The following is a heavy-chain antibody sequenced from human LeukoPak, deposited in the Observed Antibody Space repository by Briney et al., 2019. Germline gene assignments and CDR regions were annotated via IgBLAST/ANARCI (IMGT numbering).Heavy chain of an antibody. D-gene: IGHD5-24*01. V-gene: IGHV4-59*01. CDR1: GGSISSYY. J-gene: IGHJ4*02. CDR3: ARAGVSMGGYNELDY. CDR2: TYYSGST. Sequence: SETLSLTCTVSGGSISSYYWSWIRQPPGKGLEWIGYTYYSGSTNYNPSLKSRVTISVDTSKNQFSLKLSSVTAADTAVYYCARAGVSMGGYNELDYWGQGTLVTVSS.